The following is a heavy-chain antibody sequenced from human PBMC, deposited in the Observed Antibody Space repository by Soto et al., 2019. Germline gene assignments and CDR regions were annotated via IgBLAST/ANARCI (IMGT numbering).Heavy chain of an antibody. Sequence: QVQLVQSGAEVKKPGASVKVSCKASGYTFTSYGISWVRQAPGQGLEWMGWISAYNGNTNYAQKLQGRVTMTTDTPTSTAYMELRSLRSDDTAVYYGASGRYQLAPTPVHYYYYYGMDVWGQGTTVTVSS. V-gene: IGHV1-18*01. CDR2: ISAYNGNT. CDR1: GYTFTSYG. J-gene: IGHJ6*02. D-gene: IGHD2-2*01. CDR3: ASGRYQLAPTPVHYYYYYGMDV.